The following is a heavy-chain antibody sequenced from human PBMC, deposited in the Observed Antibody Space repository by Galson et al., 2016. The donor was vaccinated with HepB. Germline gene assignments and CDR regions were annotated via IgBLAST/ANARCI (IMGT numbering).Heavy chain of an antibody. V-gene: IGHV4-61*01. CDR3: ARDRSYSSGWRTPNSDYGMDV. CDR2: IYYTGST. Sequence: ETLSLTCSASGGSISSSSYYWGWIRQPPGKGLEWIGYIYYTGSTNYNPSLKSRVTMSVDTSKNQFSLKLSSVTAADTAVYYCARDRSYSSGWRTPNSDYGMDVRGQGTTVTVSS. J-gene: IGHJ6*02. CDR1: GGSISSSSYY. D-gene: IGHD6-19*01.